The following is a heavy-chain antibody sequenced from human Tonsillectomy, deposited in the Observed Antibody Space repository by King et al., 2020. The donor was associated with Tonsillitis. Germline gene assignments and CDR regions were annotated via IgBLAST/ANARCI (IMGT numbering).Heavy chain of an antibody. CDR1: GDSVSSKFAA. J-gene: IGHJ4*02. CDR2: TFYRTKWNY. CDR3: ARDDGSSGSDILFDY. Sequence: VQLQESGPRLVKPSQTLSVTCDISGDSVSSKFAAWNWIRQSPSRGLEWLGRTFYRTKWNYDYAISVKGRINIIVDTSRNQVSLQLNSVTHEDTSVYYCARDDGSSGSDILFDYWGQGTLVTVSS. V-gene: IGHV6-1*01. D-gene: IGHD6-19*01.